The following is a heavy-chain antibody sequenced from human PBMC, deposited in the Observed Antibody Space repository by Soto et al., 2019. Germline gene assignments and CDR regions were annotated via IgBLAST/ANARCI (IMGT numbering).Heavy chain of an antibody. CDR2: ISAYNGNT. V-gene: IGHV1-18*04. CDR1: GYTFTSYG. J-gene: IGHJ6*02. CDR3: ARDPRYCSSTSCYVDYYYYYGMDV. Sequence: ASVKVSCKASGYTFTSYGISWVRQAPGQGLEWMGWISAYNGNTNYAQKLQGRVTMTTDTSTSTAYMELRSLRSDDTAVYYCARDPRYCSSTSCYVDYYYYYGMDVWGQGTTVTVSS. D-gene: IGHD2-2*01.